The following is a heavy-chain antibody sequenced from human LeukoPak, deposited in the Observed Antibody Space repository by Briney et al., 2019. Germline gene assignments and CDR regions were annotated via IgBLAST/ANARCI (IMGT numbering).Heavy chain of an antibody. CDR2: ISGSGGST. V-gene: IGHV3-23*01. D-gene: IGHD4-11*01. CDR3: AKDRAWPTVKGSEWDY. Sequence: PGGSLRLSRAASGFTFSSYAMSWVRQAPGKGLEWVSAISGSGGSTYYADSVKGRFTISRDNSKNTLYLQMNSLRAEDTAVYYCAKDRAWPTVKGSEWDYWGQGTLVTVSS. J-gene: IGHJ4*02. CDR1: GFTFSSYA.